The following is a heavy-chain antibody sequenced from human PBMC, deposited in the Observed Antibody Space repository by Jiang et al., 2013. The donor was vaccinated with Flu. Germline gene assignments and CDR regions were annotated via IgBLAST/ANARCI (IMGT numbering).Heavy chain of an antibody. D-gene: IGHD3-3*01. CDR3: ARLVRSITIFGVAGDY. CDR1: GGSISSSSYY. V-gene: IGHV4-39*01. Sequence: LLKPSETLSLTCTVSGGSISSSSYYWGWIRQPPGKGLEWIGSIYYSGSTYYNPSLKSRVTISVDTSKNQFSLKLSSVTAADTAVYYCARLVRSITIFGVAGDYWGQGTLGHRLL. CDR2: IYYSGST. J-gene: IGHJ4*02.